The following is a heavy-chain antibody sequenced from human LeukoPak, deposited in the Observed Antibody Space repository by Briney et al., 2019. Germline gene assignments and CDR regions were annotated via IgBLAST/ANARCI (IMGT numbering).Heavy chain of an antibody. J-gene: IGHJ4*02. V-gene: IGHV3-20*04. CDR2: INWNGAGT. Sequence: GGSLRLSCAASGFTFSNAWMSCVRQAPGKGLEWVSGINWNGAGTGYADSVKGRFTISRDNAKNSLYLQMNSLRAEDTAFYYCARDWAWGTPVPYYWGQGTLVTVSS. D-gene: IGHD3-16*01. CDR3: ARDWAWGTPVPYY. CDR1: GFTFSNAW.